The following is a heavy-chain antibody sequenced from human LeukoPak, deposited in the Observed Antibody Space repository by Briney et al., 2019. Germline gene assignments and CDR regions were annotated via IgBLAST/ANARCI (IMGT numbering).Heavy chain of an antibody. V-gene: IGHV4-59*01. J-gene: IGHJ4*02. Sequence: SETLSLTCTVSGGSIYSYYWSWIRQPPGKGLEGIGYIYNSGSTNYNPSLKSRVTISVDTSKNQVSLKLSSVTAADTAVYYCARGNYYDSSGVFDCWGQGILVTVSS. CDR2: IYNSGST. D-gene: IGHD3-22*01. CDR3: ARGNYYDSSGVFDC. CDR1: GGSIYSYY.